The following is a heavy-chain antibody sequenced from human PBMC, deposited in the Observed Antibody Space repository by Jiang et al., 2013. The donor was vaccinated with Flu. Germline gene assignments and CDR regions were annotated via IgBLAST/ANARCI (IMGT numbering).Heavy chain of an antibody. CDR3: ARDGPDYGGNSVGY. Sequence: PGSSVKVSCKASGGTFSSYTISWVRQAPGQGLEWMGRIIPILGIANYAQKFQGRVTITADKSTSTAYMELSSLRSEDTAVYYCARDGPDYGGNSVGYWGQGTLVTVSS. V-gene: IGHV1-69*04. J-gene: IGHJ4*02. CDR1: GGTFSSYT. CDR2: IIPILGIA. D-gene: IGHD4-23*01.